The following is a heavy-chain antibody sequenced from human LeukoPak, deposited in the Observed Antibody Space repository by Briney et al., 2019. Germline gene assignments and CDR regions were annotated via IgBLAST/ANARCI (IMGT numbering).Heavy chain of an antibody. Sequence: GSLRLSCAASGFTFSSYEMNWVRQAPGKGLEWVSYISSSGSTIYYADSVKGRFTISRDNAKNSLYLQMNSLRAEDTAVYYCARPRWYYFDYWGQGTLVTVSS. CDR2: ISSSGSTI. J-gene: IGHJ4*02. CDR3: ARPRWYYFDY. V-gene: IGHV3-48*03. D-gene: IGHD2-8*01. CDR1: GFTFSSYE.